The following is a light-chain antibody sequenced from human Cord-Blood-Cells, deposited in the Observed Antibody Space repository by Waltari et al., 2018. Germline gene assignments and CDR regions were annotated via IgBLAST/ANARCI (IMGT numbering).Light chain of an antibody. Sequence: SALPQPASVSASPGQSITISCTGTSSDVGGYNYVSGYQQHPGKDPKLMIYDVSNRPSGVSNRFSGSKSGNTASLTISGLQAEDEADYYCSSYTSSSTLVFGGGTKLTVL. CDR1: SSDVGGYNY. V-gene: IGLV2-14*01. CDR3: SSYTSSSTLV. J-gene: IGLJ2*01. CDR2: DVS.